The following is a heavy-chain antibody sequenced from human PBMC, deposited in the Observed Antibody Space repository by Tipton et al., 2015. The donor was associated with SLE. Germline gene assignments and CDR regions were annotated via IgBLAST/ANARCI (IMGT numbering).Heavy chain of an antibody. D-gene: IGHD3-3*01. Sequence: TLSLTCAVYGGSFSGYYWSWIRQPPGKGLEWIGEINHSGSTNYNPSLKSRVTISVDTSKNQFSLKLSSVTAADTAVHYCAVRDFWSPKGAFDIWGQGTMVTVSS. CDR1: GGSFSGYY. V-gene: IGHV4-34*01. CDR3: AVRDFWSPKGAFDI. CDR2: INHSGST. J-gene: IGHJ3*02.